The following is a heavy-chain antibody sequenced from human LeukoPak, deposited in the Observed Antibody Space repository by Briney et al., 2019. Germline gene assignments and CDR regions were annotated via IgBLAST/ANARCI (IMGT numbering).Heavy chain of an antibody. CDR1: GGSISSSSFY. Sequence: SETLSLTCTVSGGSISSSSFYWGWIRQPPRKGLEWIASIYYTGSTYYNPSLKSRVTISVDTSKNQFSLKLSSVTAADTAVYYCARRVLGRYCSSTSCYPGFDYWGQGTLVTVSS. CDR3: ARRVLGRYCSSTSCYPGFDY. J-gene: IGHJ4*02. CDR2: IYYTGST. V-gene: IGHV4-39*07. D-gene: IGHD2-2*01.